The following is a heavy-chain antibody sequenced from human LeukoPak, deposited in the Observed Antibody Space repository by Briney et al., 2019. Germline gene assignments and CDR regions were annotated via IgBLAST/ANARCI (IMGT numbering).Heavy chain of an antibody. J-gene: IGHJ3*02. CDR1: GGSISSGDYY. V-gene: IGHV4-30-4*01. CDR2: IYYSGST. D-gene: IGHD6-13*01. CDR3: AREYSSSWSYDAFDI. Sequence: SETLSLTCTVSGGSISSGDYYWSWIRQPPGKGLEWIGYIYYSGSTYYNPSLKSRVTISVDTSKNQFSLKLSSVTAADTAVYYCAREYSSSWSYDAFDIWGQGTMVTVSS.